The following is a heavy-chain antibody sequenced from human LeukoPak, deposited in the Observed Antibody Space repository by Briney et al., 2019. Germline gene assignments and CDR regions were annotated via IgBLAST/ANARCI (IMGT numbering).Heavy chain of an antibody. Sequence: SETLSLTCTVSGGSISSYYWSWIRQPPGKGLEWIGYIYYSGSTNYNPSLKSRVTISVDTSKNQFSLKLSSVTAADTAVYYCARFFDYEFDYWGQGTLVTVSS. D-gene: IGHD4-17*01. J-gene: IGHJ4*02. CDR3: ARFFDYEFDY. CDR1: GGSISSYY. CDR2: IYYSGST. V-gene: IGHV4-59*08.